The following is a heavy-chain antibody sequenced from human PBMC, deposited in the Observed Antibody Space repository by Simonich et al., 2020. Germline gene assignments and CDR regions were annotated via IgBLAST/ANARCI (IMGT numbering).Heavy chain of an antibody. CDR1: GYTFTSYG. V-gene: IGHV1-18*01. Sequence: QVQLVQSGAEVKKPGASVKVSCKASGYTFTSYGISWGRQAPGQGLEWMGWISAYDGNTNDDQKPQGRVTMTTDTSTSTAYMELRSLRSDDTAVYYCARSTTGTTAFDIWGQGTMVTVSS. J-gene: IGHJ3*02. CDR2: ISAYDGNT. CDR3: ARSTTGTTAFDI. D-gene: IGHD1-1*01.